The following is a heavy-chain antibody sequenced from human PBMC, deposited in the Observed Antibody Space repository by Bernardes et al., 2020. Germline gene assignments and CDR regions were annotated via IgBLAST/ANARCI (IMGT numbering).Heavy chain of an antibody. CDR3: AKQWVAYFMDV. J-gene: IGHJ6*03. V-gene: IGHV3-23*01. Sequence: GGSLRLSCETSGFIFSSCSISWVRQAPGRGLEWVASISDSGDRTYYADSVKGRFTISRDNSKNTVHLQMNSLRVEDAAVYYCAKQWVAYFMDVWGKGTTVTVSS. CDR1: GFIFSSCS. CDR2: ISDSGDRT. D-gene: IGHD6-19*01.